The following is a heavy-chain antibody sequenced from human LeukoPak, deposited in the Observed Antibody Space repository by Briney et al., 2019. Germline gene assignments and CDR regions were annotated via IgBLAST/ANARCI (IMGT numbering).Heavy chain of an antibody. Sequence: SSETLSLTCTVSGGSISSYYWSWIRQPPGKGLEWIGYIYYSGSTNYNPSLKSRVTISVDTSKNQFSLKLSSVTAADTAVYYCARASGDGYNYVLDYWGQGTLVTVSS. D-gene: IGHD5-24*01. J-gene: IGHJ4*02. CDR3: ARASGDGYNYVLDY. CDR1: GGSISSYY. V-gene: IGHV4-59*08. CDR2: IYYSGST.